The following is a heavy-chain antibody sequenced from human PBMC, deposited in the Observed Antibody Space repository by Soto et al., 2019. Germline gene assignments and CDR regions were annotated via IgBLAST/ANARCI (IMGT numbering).Heavy chain of an antibody. CDR1: GYTFTSDG. CDR3: ARDRGYCSGGSCYQHSISGAFDI. CDR2: ISAYNGNT. J-gene: IGHJ3*02. D-gene: IGHD2-15*01. V-gene: IGHV1-18*01. Sequence: ASVKVSCKASGYTFTSDGISWVRQAPGQGLEWMGWISAYNGNTNYAQKLQGRVTMTTDTSTSTAYMELRSLRSDDTAVYYCARDRGYCSGGSCYQHSISGAFDIWGQGTMVTVSS.